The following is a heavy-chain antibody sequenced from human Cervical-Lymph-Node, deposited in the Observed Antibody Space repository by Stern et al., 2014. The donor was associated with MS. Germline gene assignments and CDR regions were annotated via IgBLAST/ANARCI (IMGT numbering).Heavy chain of an antibody. D-gene: IGHD6-6*01. CDR3: ARDRTSSIAARDPEPNYYYYGMDV. CDR2: ISSSSSTI. J-gene: IGHJ6*02. CDR1: GFTFSSYS. V-gene: IGHV3-48*02. Sequence: EMQLVESGGGLVQPGGSLRLSCAASGFTFSSYSMNWVRQAPGKGLEWVSYISSSSSTIYYTDSVKGRFTISRDNAKNSLYLQMNSLRDEDTAVYYCARDRTSSIAARDPEPNYYYYGMDVWGQGTTVTVSS.